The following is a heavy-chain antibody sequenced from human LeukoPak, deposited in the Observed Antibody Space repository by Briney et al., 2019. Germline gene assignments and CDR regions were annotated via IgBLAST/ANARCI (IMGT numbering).Heavy chain of an antibody. V-gene: IGHV3-30-3*01. J-gene: IGHJ4*02. CDR1: GFTFSSYA. CDR2: ISYDGSNK. Sequence: GGSLRLSCAASGFTFSSYAMHWVRQAPGKGLEWVAVISYDGSNKYYADSVKGRFTISRDNSKNTLYLQMNSLRAEDTAVYYCARDRLHGDYGLDYWGQGTLVTVSS. D-gene: IGHD4-17*01. CDR3: ARDRLHGDYGLDY.